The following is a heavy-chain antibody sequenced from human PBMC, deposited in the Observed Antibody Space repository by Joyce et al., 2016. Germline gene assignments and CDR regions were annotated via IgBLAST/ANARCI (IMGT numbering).Heavy chain of an antibody. CDR2: ISAYNGNT. CDR1: GYTFTDYG. CDR3: ARDSRLVLIAAPVPDY. D-gene: IGHD2-15*01. J-gene: IGHJ4*02. V-gene: IGHV1-18*01. Sequence: QVQLVQSGAEIKRPGASVKVSCRASGYTFTDYGFSWVRQAPGQGLEWMGWISAYNGNTNYAQRLQGRVTMTTDTSTNTAYMELSSLRSADTAVYFCARDSRLVLIAAPVPDYWGQGTLVTVSS.